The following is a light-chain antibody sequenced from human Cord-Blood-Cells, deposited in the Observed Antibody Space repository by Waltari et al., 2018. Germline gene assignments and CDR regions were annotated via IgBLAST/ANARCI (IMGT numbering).Light chain of an antibody. CDR1: QSVLYSSNNKNY. V-gene: IGKV4-1*01. CDR2: WAS. Sequence: DIVMTHSPDSPAVSLGERATIHCKSSQSVLYSSNNKNYLAWYQQKPGQPPKLLIYWASTRESGVPDRFSGSGSGTDFTLTISSLQAEDVAVYYCQQYYSTPPTFGQGTKLEIK. J-gene: IGKJ2*01. CDR3: QQYYSTPPT.